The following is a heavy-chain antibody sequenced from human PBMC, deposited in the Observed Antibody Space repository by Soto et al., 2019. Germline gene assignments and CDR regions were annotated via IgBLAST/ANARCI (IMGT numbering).Heavy chain of an antibody. CDR3: ARRPGGLNHKISSPYS. CDR1: GVSINSDAW. J-gene: IGHJ5*02. V-gene: IGHV4-4*02. CDR2: IFYSGSY. D-gene: IGHD3-3*01. Sequence: KTSETLSLTCAVSGVSINSDAWWAWVRQPPGKGLEWIGEIFYSGSYKYNPSLRTPLTISADKAKNQFSLNLHSVTAADTAVYYCARRPGGLNHKISSPYSWGQGTRGTVPQ.